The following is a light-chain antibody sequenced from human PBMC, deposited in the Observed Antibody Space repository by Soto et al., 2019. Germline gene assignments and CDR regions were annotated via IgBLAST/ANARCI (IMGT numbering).Light chain of an antibody. CDR3: QQYNTYPLT. J-gene: IGKJ4*01. V-gene: IGKV1-5*01. CDR2: DAS. Sequence: DIQLTQSPSTLSASVGDRVTITCRASQTISNWLAWYQQTPGKAPKVLIFDASTLDGGVPSRFSGRRSGTDFPLTISSLQPSDFATYYCQQYNTYPLTFGGGTKVEI. CDR1: QTISNW.